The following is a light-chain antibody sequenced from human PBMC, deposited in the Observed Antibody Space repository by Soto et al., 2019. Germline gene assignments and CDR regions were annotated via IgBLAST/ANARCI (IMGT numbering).Light chain of an antibody. J-gene: IGKJ1*01. CDR3: QQYGTSSWT. CDR1: QSMRSRY. CDR2: GAS. V-gene: IGKV3-20*01. Sequence: IVLTQSPGTLSLSPGERATLACRASQSMRSRYLAWLQQKPGQAPRLLIYGASNRATGIPDRFSGSGSGTDFTLTISRLEPEDFAVYYCQQYGTSSWTFGQGTKVEIK.